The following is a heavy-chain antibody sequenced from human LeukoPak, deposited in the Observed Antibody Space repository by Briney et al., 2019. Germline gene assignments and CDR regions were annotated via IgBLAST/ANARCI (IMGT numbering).Heavy chain of an antibody. CDR2: ISSSSSYI. CDR3: ARIAVAGTYAFDI. V-gene: IGHV3-21*01. J-gene: IGHJ3*02. D-gene: IGHD6-19*01. Sequence: PGGSLRLSCAASGFTFSSYSMNWVRQAAGKGLDWVSSISSSSSYIYYADSVKGRFTISRDNAKNSLYLQMNSLRAEDTAVYYSARIAVAGTYAFDIWGQGTMVTVSS. CDR1: GFTFSSYS.